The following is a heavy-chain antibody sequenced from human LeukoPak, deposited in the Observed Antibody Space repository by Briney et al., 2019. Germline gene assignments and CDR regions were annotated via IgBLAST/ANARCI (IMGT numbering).Heavy chain of an antibody. CDR2: ISPIFGTA. V-gene: IGHV1-69*05. J-gene: IGHJ4*02. CDR1: GGTFSSYA. CDR3: ARDLELLGYCSGGSCYSTIYYFDY. D-gene: IGHD2-15*01. Sequence: SVKVSCKASGGTFSSYAISWVRQAPGQGLEWVGRISPIFGTANYAQKFQGRVTITTDESTSTAYMELSSLRSEDTAVYYCARDLELLGYCSGGSCYSTIYYFDYWGQGTLVTVSS.